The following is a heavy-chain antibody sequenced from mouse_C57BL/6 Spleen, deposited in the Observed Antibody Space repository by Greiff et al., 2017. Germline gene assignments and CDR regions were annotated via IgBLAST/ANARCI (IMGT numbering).Heavy chain of an antibody. D-gene: IGHD3-3*01. CDR1: GFTFNTYA. V-gene: IGHV10-3*01. Sequence: EVQGVESGGGLVQPKGSLKLSCAASGFTFNTYAMHWVRQAPGKGLEWVARLRSKSSNYATYYADSVKDRFTISRDDSQSMLYLQMNNLKTEDKAMYYCVRDVGYFDYWGQGTTLTVSS. CDR3: VRDVGYFDY. J-gene: IGHJ2*01. CDR2: LRSKSSNYAT.